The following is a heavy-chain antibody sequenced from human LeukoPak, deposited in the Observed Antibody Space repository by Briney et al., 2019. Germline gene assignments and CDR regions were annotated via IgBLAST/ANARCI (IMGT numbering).Heavy chain of an antibody. CDR2: ISGSGGST. V-gene: IGHV3-23*01. CDR1: GFTFSSSA. CDR3: ARVSDISVAAYFDY. Sequence: GGSLRLSCAASGFTFSSSAMNWVRQAPGKGLEWVSAISGSGGSTYYADSVKGRFTISRDNSKNTLYLQMNSLRAEDTALYYCARVSDISVAAYFDYWGQGTLVTVSS. D-gene: IGHD6-19*01. J-gene: IGHJ4*02.